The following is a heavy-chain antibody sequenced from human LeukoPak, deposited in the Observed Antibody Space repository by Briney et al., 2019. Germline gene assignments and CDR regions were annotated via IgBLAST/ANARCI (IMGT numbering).Heavy chain of an antibody. Sequence: ASVKVSCKASGYTFTGYYMHWVRQAPGQGLEWMGWINPNSGGTNYAQKFQGRVTMTRDTSISTAYMELSRLRSDDTAVYYCATSDMGYSSSWYRGSHYYYYYYMDVWGKGTTVTVSS. D-gene: IGHD6-13*01. CDR1: GYTFTGYY. CDR3: ATSDMGYSSSWYRGSHYYYYYYMDV. J-gene: IGHJ6*03. CDR2: INPNSGGT. V-gene: IGHV1-2*02.